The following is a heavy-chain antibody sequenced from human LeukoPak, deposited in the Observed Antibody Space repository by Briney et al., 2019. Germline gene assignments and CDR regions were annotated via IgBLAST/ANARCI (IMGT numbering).Heavy chain of an antibody. CDR2: ISGSGGST. CDR1: GFTFSSYA. V-gene: IGHV3-23*01. Sequence: PGGSLRLSCAASGFTFSSYAMSWVRQAPGKGLEWVSAISGSGGSTYYADSVKGRFTISRDNSKNTLYLQMNSLRAGDTAVYYCAKDRHPDYDFWSGYYTLEAFDIWGQGTMVTVSS. J-gene: IGHJ3*02. CDR3: AKDRHPDYDFWSGYYTLEAFDI. D-gene: IGHD3-3*01.